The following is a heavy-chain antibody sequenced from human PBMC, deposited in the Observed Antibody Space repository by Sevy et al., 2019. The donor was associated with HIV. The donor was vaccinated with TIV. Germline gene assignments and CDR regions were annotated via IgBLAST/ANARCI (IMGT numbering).Heavy chain of an antibody. Sequence: GGSLRLSCAASGFTFTNYAMSWVRQAPGKGLEWVSSTSYSGGNTNYADSVKGRFTISRDTSKNTLYLQMNSLRVEDTAVYFCAKRGESSNWYTHAFDIWGQGTMVTVSS. CDR2: TSYSGGNT. CDR1: GFTFTNYA. V-gene: IGHV3-23*01. CDR3: AKRGESSNWYTHAFDI. J-gene: IGHJ3*02. D-gene: IGHD4-4*01.